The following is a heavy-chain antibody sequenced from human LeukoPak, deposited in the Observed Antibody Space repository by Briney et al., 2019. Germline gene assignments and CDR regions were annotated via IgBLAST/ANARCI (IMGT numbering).Heavy chain of an antibody. V-gene: IGHV3-23*01. D-gene: IGHD3-16*01. Sequence: GGSLRLSCAASGFTFSNYAMNWVRQAPGKGLDWVSSINGGGTSTYYADSVKGRFTISRDNSKNTLYLQMNSLRAEDTAVYYCAKDDNYIRFLSWGQGTLVTVSS. CDR1: GFTFSNYA. CDR2: INGGGTST. CDR3: AKDDNYIRFLS. J-gene: IGHJ5*02.